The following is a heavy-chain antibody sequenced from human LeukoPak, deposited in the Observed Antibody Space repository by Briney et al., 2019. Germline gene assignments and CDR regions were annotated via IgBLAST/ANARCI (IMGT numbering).Heavy chain of an antibody. CDR3: ASLKRGSIYGYFDF. D-gene: IGHD5-18*01. V-gene: IGHV4-59*11. Sequence: SETLSLTFTVSGGSITNLYWSWIRQPPGKGLEWIAYVLDSVRTKDNPSLQSRLTLSAETSKNQFSLRLSSVTAGDTAVYYFASLKRGSIYGYFDFWGQGIKVTVS. CDR1: GGSITNLY. J-gene: IGHJ4*02. CDR2: VLDSVRT.